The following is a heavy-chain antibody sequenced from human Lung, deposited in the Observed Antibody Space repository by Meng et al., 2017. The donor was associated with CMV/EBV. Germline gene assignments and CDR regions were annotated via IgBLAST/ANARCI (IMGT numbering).Heavy chain of an antibody. D-gene: IGHD6-13*01. CDR2: INPTGGGT. CDR3: ARDHPPQSSSPPGVNWFDP. V-gene: IGHV1-46*01. J-gene: IGHJ5*02. CDR1: GYTFTSSY. Sequence: ASVKVSCKASGYTFTSSYMNWVRQAPGQGLEWMGIINPTGGGTSYAQKFQGRVTMTRDTSTSTVYMELSSLRSEDTAVYYCARDHPPQSSSPPGVNWFDPWGHGNXVTGAS.